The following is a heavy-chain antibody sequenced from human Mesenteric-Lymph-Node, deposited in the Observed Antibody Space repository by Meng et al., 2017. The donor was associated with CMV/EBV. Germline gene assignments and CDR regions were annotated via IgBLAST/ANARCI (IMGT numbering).Heavy chain of an antibody. D-gene: IGHD3-10*01. CDR2: IVVGSGNT. CDR1: GFTFTSSA. J-gene: IGHJ4*02. V-gene: IGHV1-58*01. CDR3: ARYRGAYDYFDY. Sequence: SVKVSCKASGFTFTSSAVQWVRQARGQRLEWIGWIVVGSGNTNYAQEFQERVTITRDMSTSTAYMELSSLRSEDTAVYYCARYRGAYDYFDYWGQGALVTVSS.